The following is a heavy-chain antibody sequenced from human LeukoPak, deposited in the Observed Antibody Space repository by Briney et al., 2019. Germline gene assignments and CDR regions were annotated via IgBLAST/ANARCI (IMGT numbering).Heavy chain of an antibody. J-gene: IGHJ4*02. V-gene: IGHV4-39*01. Sequence: SETLSLTCTVSGGSISSSSYYWGWIRQPPGKGLEWIGSIYYSGSTYYNPSLKSRVTISVDTSKNQFSLRLSSVTAADTAVYYCARRGTVTTERFDYWGQGTLVTVSS. CDR2: IYYSGST. CDR1: GGSISSSSYY. D-gene: IGHD4-11*01. CDR3: ARRGTVTTERFDY.